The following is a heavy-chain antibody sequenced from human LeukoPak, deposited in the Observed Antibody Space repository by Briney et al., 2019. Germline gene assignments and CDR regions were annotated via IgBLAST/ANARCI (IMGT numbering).Heavy chain of an antibody. Sequence: GGSLRLSCAASGFTFASYDMHWVRQAPGKGLEWVALIWYDGSNTYYADSVRGRFTISRDNSKNTLYLQTTSLRAEDTAIYYCAGDRKSGNFLGEFDHWGQGTLVTVSS. D-gene: IGHD1-26*01. J-gene: IGHJ5*02. V-gene: IGHV3-33*01. CDR3: AGDRKSGNFLGEFDH. CDR1: GFTFASYD. CDR2: IWYDGSNT.